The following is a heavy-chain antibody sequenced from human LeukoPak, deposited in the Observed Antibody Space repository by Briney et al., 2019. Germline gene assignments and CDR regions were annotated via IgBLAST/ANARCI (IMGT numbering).Heavy chain of an antibody. J-gene: IGHJ4*02. CDR1: GFTFSDYD. Sequence: GGSLRLSCAASGFTFSDYDMAWVRQAPGKGLEWVSTVSKSGDSTYYADSMKGRFTVSRDNSKDTLYLQMNNLRVDDAAVYYCARHWVWGQGTLVTVSS. CDR2: VSKSGDST. CDR3: ARHWV. V-gene: IGHV3-23*01. D-gene: IGHD3-16*01.